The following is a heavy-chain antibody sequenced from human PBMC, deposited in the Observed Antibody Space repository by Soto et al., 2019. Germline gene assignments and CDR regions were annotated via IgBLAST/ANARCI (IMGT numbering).Heavy chain of an antibody. CDR3: VRAGWYSRTSLVY. Sequence: GGSLRLSCAASGFTFSSYAMHWVRQAPGKGLEWVAVISYDGSNKYYADSVKGRFTISRDNSKNTLYLQMNSLRAEDTAVYYCVRAGWYSRTSLVYWGPGILVTLSS. D-gene: IGHD6-6*01. V-gene: IGHV3-30-3*01. CDR1: GFTFSSYA. J-gene: IGHJ4*02. CDR2: ISYDGSNK.